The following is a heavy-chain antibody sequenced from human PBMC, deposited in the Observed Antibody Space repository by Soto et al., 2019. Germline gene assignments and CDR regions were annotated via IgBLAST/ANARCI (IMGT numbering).Heavy chain of an antibody. V-gene: IGHV4-31*03. J-gene: IGHJ6*02. CDR1: GGSISSGGYY. D-gene: IGHD5-12*01. Sequence: QVQLQESGPGLVKPSQTLSLTCTVSGGSISSGGYYWSWIRQHPGKGLEWIGYIYYSGSTYYNPSXKSRVTISVDXXKXQXXLKLSSVTAADTAVYYCARELVATSPYYYYYGMDVWGQGTTVTVSS. CDR3: ARELVATSPYYYYYGMDV. CDR2: IYYSGST.